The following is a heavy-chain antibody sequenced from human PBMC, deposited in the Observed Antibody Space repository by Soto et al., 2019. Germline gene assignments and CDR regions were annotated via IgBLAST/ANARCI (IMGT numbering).Heavy chain of an antibody. V-gene: IGHV3-7*03. D-gene: IGHD3-16*01. Sequence: EVQLAESGGGLVQPGGSLRLSCAASGFSFSLFWMSWVRQTPGKGLEWVANINEDRSEKFFADSVKGRFTISRDNAKNSLSLQMNSLTADDTAVYYCARTGWPQSSYYFDYWGQGTLVTVSS. CDR1: GFSFSLFW. CDR2: INEDRSEK. J-gene: IGHJ4*02. CDR3: ARTGWPQSSYYFDY.